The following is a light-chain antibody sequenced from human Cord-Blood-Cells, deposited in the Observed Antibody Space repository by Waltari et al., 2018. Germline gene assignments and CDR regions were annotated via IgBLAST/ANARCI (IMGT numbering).Light chain of an antibody. V-gene: IGKV4-1*01. CDR1: QSVLYSSNNKNY. J-gene: IGKJ3*01. Sequence: DIVMTQSPDSLAVSLGERATINCKSSQSVLYSSNNKNYLAWYQQKPGQPPKLLIYWASTRESGVPDRFSGSGSETGFTLTISSLQAEDVAVDYCQQYYSTPFTFGPGTKVDIK. CDR2: WAS. CDR3: QQYYSTPFT.